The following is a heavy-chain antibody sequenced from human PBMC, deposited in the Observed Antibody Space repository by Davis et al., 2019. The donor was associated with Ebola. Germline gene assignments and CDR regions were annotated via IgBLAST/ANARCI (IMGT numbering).Heavy chain of an antibody. CDR1: GFTFSNFG. CDR3: ARLSYGSGSYRNVVNWFDP. V-gene: IGHV3-33*01. Sequence: GESLKISCAASGFTFSNFGMHWVRQAPGKGLEWVAVIWYDGSEKYHADSVKGRFTVSRDNSKNTLYLQMNSLRAEDTAVYYCARLSYGSGSYRNVVNWFDPWGQGTLVTVS. CDR2: IWYDGSEK. D-gene: IGHD3-10*01. J-gene: IGHJ5*02.